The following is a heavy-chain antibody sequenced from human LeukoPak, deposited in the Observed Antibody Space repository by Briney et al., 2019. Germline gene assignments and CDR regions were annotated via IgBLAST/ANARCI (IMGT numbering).Heavy chain of an antibody. J-gene: IGHJ4*02. CDR2: IKSKGHGGTT. Sequence: GGSLRLSCAASGFTFGNAWMSWVRQAPGKGLEWVGRIKSKGHGGTTDYSAPVKGRFTISRDDSKNTLYLRMNSLKSEDTAIYYCTREPSFDYWGQGALVTVSS. V-gene: IGHV3-15*01. CDR1: GFTFGNAW. CDR3: TREPSFDY.